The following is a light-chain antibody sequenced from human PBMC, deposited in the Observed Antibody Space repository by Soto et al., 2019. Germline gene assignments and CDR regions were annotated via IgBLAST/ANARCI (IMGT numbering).Light chain of an antibody. CDR1: SSDVGGYDY. CDR2: DVS. J-gene: IGLJ1*01. CDR3: SSYTSSSTYV. Sequence: QSALTQPASVSGSPGQSIAISCTGTSSDVGGYDYVSWYQQHPGKAPELMIYDVSNRPSGVSNRFSGSKSDNTASLTISGLQAEDEADYYCSSYTSSSTYVFGTGTKVTVL. V-gene: IGLV2-14*01.